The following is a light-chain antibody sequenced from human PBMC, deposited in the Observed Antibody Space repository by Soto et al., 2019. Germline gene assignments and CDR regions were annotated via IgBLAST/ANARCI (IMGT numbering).Light chain of an antibody. J-gene: IGKJ2*01. CDR1: QSVTSNY. V-gene: IGKV3-20*01. CDR2: GAS. CDR3: QHYGSSPRT. Sequence: IVLTQSPGILALSPGERAAVSCRASQSVTSNYLAWYQQKPGQAPRLLIYGASTRATGISDRFSGSGSGTDFTLTISRLEPEDFAVYYWQHYGSSPRTFGQGTKLEI.